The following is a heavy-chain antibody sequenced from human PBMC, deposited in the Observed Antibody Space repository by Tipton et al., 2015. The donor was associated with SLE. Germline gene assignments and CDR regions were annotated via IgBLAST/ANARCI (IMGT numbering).Heavy chain of an antibody. J-gene: IGHJ4*02. V-gene: IGHV4-59*11. D-gene: IGHD3-22*01. CDR3: ARGERYYYDSSGHFGVFDY. CDR2: IYHTGST. CDR1: GGSTSSHY. Sequence: TLSLTCTVSGGSTSSHYWSWIRQPPGKGLEWIGYIYHTGSTYYNPSLKSRVTISVDTSKNQFSLKLSSVTAADTAVYYCARGERYYYDSSGHFGVFDYWGQGTLVTVSS.